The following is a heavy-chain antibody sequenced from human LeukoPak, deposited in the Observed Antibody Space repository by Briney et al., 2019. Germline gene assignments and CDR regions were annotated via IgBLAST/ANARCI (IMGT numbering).Heavy chain of an antibody. Sequence: VGSLRLSCAASGFTFSNAWMSWVRQAPGKGLEWVGRIKSKTDGGTTDYAAPVKGRFTISRDDSKNTLYLQMNSLKTEDTAVYYCTTDQVGATTNYYYYMDVWGKGTTVTVSS. V-gene: IGHV3-15*01. CDR3: TTDQVGATTNYYYYMDV. CDR2: IKSKTDGGTT. J-gene: IGHJ6*03. D-gene: IGHD1-26*01. CDR1: GFTFSNAW.